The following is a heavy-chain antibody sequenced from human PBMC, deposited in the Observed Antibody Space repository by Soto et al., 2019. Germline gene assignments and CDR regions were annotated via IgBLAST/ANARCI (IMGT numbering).Heavy chain of an antibody. D-gene: IGHD3-22*01. Sequence: SEALSLTCAVSGYSSSSGYYWGWIRQPPGKGLEWIGSIYHSGSTYYNPSLKSRVTISVDTSKNQFSLKLSSVTAADTAVYYCASHYDSSGYYRDPFDYWGQGTLVTVSS. V-gene: IGHV4-38-2*01. CDR2: IYHSGST. CDR1: GYSSSSGYY. CDR3: ASHYDSSGYYRDPFDY. J-gene: IGHJ4*02.